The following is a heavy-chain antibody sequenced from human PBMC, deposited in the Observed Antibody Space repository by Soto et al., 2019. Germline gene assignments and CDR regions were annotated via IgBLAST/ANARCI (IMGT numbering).Heavy chain of an antibody. CDR3: ARETRPYDILTIDYMITFRGVMSY. D-gene: IGHD3-16*01. V-gene: IGHV1-69*01. CDR1: GGTFSSYA. J-gene: IGHJ4*02. CDR2: IIPIFGTA. Sequence: QVQLVQSGAEVKKPGSSVKVSCKASGGTFSSYAISWVRQAPGQGLEWMGGIIPIFGTANYAQKFQGRVTITAYESPSTAYMELSSLRSEDTAVYYCARETRPYDILTIDYMITFRGVMSYWGQGTLVTVSS.